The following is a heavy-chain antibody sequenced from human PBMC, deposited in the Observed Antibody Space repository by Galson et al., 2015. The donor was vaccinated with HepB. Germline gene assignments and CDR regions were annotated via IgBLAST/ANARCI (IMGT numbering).Heavy chain of an antibody. Sequence: QSGAEVKKPGESLKISCKGVGYSFTRYWIGWVRQMPGKGLEWMGIIYPGDSDTRYSPSFQGQVTISADKSISTAYLQWSSLKASDTAMYYCALSYCGGDCFSRPSDAFDIWGQGTMIIGS. V-gene: IGHV5-51*03. J-gene: IGHJ3*02. CDR2: IYPGDSDT. D-gene: IGHD2-21*01. CDR1: GYSFTRYW. CDR3: ALSYCGGDCFSRPSDAFDI.